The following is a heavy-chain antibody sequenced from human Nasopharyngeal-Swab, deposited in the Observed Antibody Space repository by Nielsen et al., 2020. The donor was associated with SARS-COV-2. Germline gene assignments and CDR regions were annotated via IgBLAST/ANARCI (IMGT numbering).Heavy chain of an antibody. J-gene: IGHJ4*02. CDR1: GFTFCTYW. V-gene: IGHV3-74*01. CDR2: INSDGSST. CDR3: ARGYAAMGFFDY. D-gene: IGHD2-2*01. Sequence: GESLKLSCAASGFTFCTYWMHWFRQAPGKGLEWVSRINSDGSSTGDADSVEGRFTVSRDNAKNTLYLQMNSLRAEDTAVYYCARGYAAMGFFDYWGQGTLVTVSS.